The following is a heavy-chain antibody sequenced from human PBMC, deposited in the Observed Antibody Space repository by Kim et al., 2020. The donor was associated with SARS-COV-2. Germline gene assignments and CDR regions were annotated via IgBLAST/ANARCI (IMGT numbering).Heavy chain of an antibody. D-gene: IGHD3-22*01. Sequence: SETLSLTCTVSGGSISSYYCSWIWLRPGKGLGRIGYSYYSGSTNYNPSLTRRVTISVDTSKNQFSLNLSSVSAAGTAVYYCAREANSYDSSGLVAFDIWGQGTMVTVSS. CDR1: GGSISSYY. V-gene: IGHV4-59*01. CDR2: SYYSGST. CDR3: AREANSYDSSGLVAFDI. J-gene: IGHJ3*02.